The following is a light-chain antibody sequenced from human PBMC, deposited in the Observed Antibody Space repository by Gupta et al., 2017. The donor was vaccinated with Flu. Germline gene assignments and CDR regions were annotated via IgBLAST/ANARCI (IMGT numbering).Light chain of an antibody. CDR1: RSITTF. J-gene: IGKJ2*01. CDR2: GVS. CDR3: QQGYLSPYT. Sequence: DIQMTQTPSSLSASVGDSVTITCRANRSITTFLSWFQQRPGEAPKLLIFGVSTLHSGVPSRFSGSGSGTDFALSISSLQSDDSATYYCQQGYLSPYTFGQGTKLDIK. V-gene: IGKV1-39*01.